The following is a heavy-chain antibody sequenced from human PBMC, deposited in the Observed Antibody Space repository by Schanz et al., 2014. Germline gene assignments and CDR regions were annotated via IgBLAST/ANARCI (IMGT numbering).Heavy chain of an antibody. Sequence: EVQLVESGGGLVQPGGSLRLSCAASGFTFGNFFMSWVRQAPGKGLEWVANIKHDGSEKYYVDSVKGRFTISRDNAKNSMYLEMNSLRAEDTAVFYCARVGGTYYDFWSGVPPTVMHDGFDIWGQGTMVTVS. CDR1: GFTFGNFF. V-gene: IGHV3-7*01. CDR3: ARVGGTYYDFWSGVPPTVMHDGFDI. D-gene: IGHD3-3*01. CDR2: IKHDGSEK. J-gene: IGHJ3*02.